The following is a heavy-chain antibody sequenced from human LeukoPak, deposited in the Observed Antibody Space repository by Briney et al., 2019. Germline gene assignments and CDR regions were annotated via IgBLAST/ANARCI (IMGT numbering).Heavy chain of an antibody. CDR2: INHSGST. CDR3: ARGIKWGSSGYHYYYGMDV. CDR1: GGSFSGYY. V-gene: IGHV4-34*01. J-gene: IGHJ6*02. Sequence: TETLSLTCAVYGGSFSGYYWSWIRQPPGKGREWIGEINHSGSTNYNPSLKSRVTISVDTSKNQFSLKLSSVTAADTAVYYCARGIKWGSSGYHYYYGMDVWGQGTTVTVSS. D-gene: IGHD3-22*01.